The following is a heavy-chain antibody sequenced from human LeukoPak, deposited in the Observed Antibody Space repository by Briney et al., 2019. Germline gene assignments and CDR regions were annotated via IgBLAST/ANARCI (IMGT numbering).Heavy chain of an antibody. J-gene: IGHJ4*02. Sequence: SETLSLTCTVSGGSISSGSYYWSWIRQPAGKGLEWIGRIYTSGSTNYNPSLKSRVTISVDTSKNQFSLKLSSVTAAVTAVYYCARDRGGWEPPIWGQGTLVTVSS. CDR2: IYTSGST. CDR3: ARDRGGWEPPI. CDR1: GGSISSGSYY. V-gene: IGHV4-61*02. D-gene: IGHD1-26*01.